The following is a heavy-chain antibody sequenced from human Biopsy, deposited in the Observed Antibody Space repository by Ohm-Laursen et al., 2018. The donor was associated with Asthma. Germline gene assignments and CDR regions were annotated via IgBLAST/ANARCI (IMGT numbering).Heavy chain of an antibody. V-gene: IGHV1-18*01. CDR3: ARAVDYSHYYGIDV. CDR1: GYTFNRAG. D-gene: IGHD3-10*01. Sequence: ASVKVSCKTSGYTFNRAGITWVRLPGGECLGWVGWIRFYNGNTKFAQNFQDRVTIITDTSTSTAYMELRSLRSDDTAVYFCARAVDYSHYYGIDVWGQGTTVTVS. J-gene: IGHJ6*02. CDR2: IRFYNGNT.